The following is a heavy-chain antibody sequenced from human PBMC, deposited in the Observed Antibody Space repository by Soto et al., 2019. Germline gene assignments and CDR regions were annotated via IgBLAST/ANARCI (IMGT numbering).Heavy chain of an antibody. CDR3: ARGVDSGTYRNGFDP. D-gene: IGHD1-26*01. CDR1: GGSISSYY. Sequence: SETLSLTCTVSGGSISSYYWSLIRQPPGKGLEWIGYIYYSGSTNYNPSLKSRVTISVDTSKNQFSLKLSSVTAADTAVYYCARGVDSGTYRNGFDPWGQGTVVTVSS. J-gene: IGHJ5*02. V-gene: IGHV4-59*08. CDR2: IYYSGST.